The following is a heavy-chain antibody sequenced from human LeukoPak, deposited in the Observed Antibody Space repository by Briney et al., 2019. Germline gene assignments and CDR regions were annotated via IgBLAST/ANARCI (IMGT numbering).Heavy chain of an antibody. V-gene: IGHV4-39*06. CDR3: ARDFGFDGVIIIGDVFDI. CDR2: IYYSGSP. D-gene: IGHD3-16*01. J-gene: IGHJ3*02. CDR1: GGSISSSSYY. Sequence: PSETLSLTCSVSGGSISSSSYYWGWIRQPPGRGLEWIGSIYYSGSPYYNPSLKSRVTISVDTSKNQFALKLSSVTAADTAVYYCARDFGFDGVIIIGDVFDIWGQGTMVTVSS.